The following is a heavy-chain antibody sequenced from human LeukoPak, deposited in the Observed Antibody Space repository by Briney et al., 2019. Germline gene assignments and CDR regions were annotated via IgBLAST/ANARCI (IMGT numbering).Heavy chain of an antibody. J-gene: IGHJ4*02. CDR3: ARALSGYSFGYLD. V-gene: IGHV3-30-3*01. D-gene: IGHD5-18*01. CDR2: ISYDGSNK. Sequence: GGSLRLSCAASGFTFSSYAMHWVRQAPGKGLEWVAVISYDGSNKYYADSVKGRFTISRDNAKNSLYLQMSSLRAEDTAVYYCARALSGYSFGYLDWGQGTLVTVSS. CDR1: GFTFSSYA.